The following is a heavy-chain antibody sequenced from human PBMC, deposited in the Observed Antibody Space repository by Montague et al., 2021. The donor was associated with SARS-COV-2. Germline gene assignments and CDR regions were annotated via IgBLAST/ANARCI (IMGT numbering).Heavy chain of an antibody. V-gene: IGHV4-39*01. J-gene: IGHJ3*02. CDR1: GGSITRNYY. CDR2: IYYSGTT. Sequence: SETLSLTCTVSGGSITRNYYWGWIRPPPGKGLEWVGNIYYSGTTFIQPSLNSLVTISVDASKNQFSLNLTSVTAAETAVYYCARPLVRGVPKAFDIWGQGELVIVSS. D-gene: IGHD3-10*01. CDR3: ARPLVRGVPKAFDI.